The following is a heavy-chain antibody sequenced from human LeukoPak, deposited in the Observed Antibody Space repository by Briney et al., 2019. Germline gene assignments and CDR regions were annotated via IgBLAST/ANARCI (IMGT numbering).Heavy chain of an antibody. CDR2: ISGGGTTT. Sequence: GGSLRLSCAASGFTFSTYAMTWVRQAPGKVLEWVSAISGGGTTTYYADSVKGRFTISRDNSKNTLYLQMNSLRAEDTAVYYCAKRNDPYYYDSSGSRSPAFDIWGQGSMVTVSS. V-gene: IGHV3-23*01. J-gene: IGHJ3*02. CDR1: GFTFSTYA. CDR3: AKRNDPYYYDSSGSRSPAFDI. D-gene: IGHD3-22*01.